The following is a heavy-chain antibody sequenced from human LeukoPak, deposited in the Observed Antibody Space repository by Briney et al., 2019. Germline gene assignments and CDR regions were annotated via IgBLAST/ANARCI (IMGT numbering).Heavy chain of an antibody. CDR3: ARVKYSDWYYFDY. D-gene: IGHD3-9*01. V-gene: IGHV3-23*01. CDR1: GFTFSSYA. J-gene: IGHJ4*02. CDR2: ISGIGGIT. Sequence: GGSLRLSCAASGFTFSSYAMNWVRQAPGKGLEWVSSISGIGGITYYADSVKGRFTISRDNSKNTLSLQMNSLRAEDTAIYYCARVKYSDWYYFDYWGQGTLVTVSS.